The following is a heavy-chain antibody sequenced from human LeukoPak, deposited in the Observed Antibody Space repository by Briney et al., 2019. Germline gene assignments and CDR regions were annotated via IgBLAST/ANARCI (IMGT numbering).Heavy chain of an antibody. J-gene: IGHJ6*02. Sequence: ASVKVSCKASGYTFTGYYMHWVRQAPGQGLEWMGWINPNSGGTNYAQKFQGRVTMTRDTSISTAYMELSRLRSDGTAVYYCARDPPAAITYYGMDVWGQGTTVTVSS. CDR2: INPNSGGT. CDR1: GYTFTGYY. CDR3: ARDPPAAITYYGMDV. D-gene: IGHD2-2*01. V-gene: IGHV1-2*02.